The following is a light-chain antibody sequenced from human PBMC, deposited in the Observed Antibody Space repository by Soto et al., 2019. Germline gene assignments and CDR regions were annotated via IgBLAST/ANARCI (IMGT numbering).Light chain of an antibody. CDR1: QSVSSY. J-gene: IGKJ4*01. V-gene: IGKV3-20*01. Sequence: EIVLTQSPATLSLSPGERATLSCRASQSVSSYLAWYQQKPGQAPRLLIYGASSRATGIPDRFSGSGSGTDFTLTISRLDPEDFALYYCQQYGSSPGTFGGGTKVDI. CDR3: QQYGSSPGT. CDR2: GAS.